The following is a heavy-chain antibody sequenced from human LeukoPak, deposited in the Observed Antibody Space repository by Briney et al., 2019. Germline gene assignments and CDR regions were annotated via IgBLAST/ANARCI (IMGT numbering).Heavy chain of an antibody. CDR1: GYNFGDYY. CDR3: ARGAEAETSPLDF. D-gene: IGHD6-13*01. CDR2: INPKSGGT. Sequence: ASVKVSCKASGYNFGDYYMHWVRQAPGQGLEWLGWINPKSGGTDYAQQFQGRVTMTRDTSSSTDYLEVRSLRSDDTAVYYCARGAEAETSPLDFWGQGTPVTVSS. J-gene: IGHJ4*02. V-gene: IGHV1-2*02.